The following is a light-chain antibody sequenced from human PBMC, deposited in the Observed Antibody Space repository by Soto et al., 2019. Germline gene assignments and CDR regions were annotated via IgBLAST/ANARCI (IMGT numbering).Light chain of an antibody. CDR3: ASYTGSDTLV. J-gene: IGLJ2*01. Sequence: QSALTQPPSASGSPGRSVTISCTGTSSDVGGYNYVSWYQQHPGKAPKLMIYEVSKRPSGVPDRLSGSKSGNTASLTVSGLQVEDEADYYCASYTGSDTLVFGGGTKLTVL. CDR2: EVS. V-gene: IGLV2-8*01. CDR1: SSDVGGYNY.